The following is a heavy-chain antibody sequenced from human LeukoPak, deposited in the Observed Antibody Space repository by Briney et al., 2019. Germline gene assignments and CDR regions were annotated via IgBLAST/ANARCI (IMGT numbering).Heavy chain of an antibody. J-gene: IGHJ4*02. CDR3: ARGTGNYYNY. CDR1: GFIFSDYW. D-gene: IGHD1-26*01. Sequence: GGSLRLSCAASGFIFSDYWMHWVRQAPGKGLVWVSRIKSDGSSTTYADSVRGRFTITRDSAKNTLYLQMNSLRAEDTAVYYCARGTGNYYNYWGQGTLVTVSS. CDR2: IKSDGSST. V-gene: IGHV3-74*01.